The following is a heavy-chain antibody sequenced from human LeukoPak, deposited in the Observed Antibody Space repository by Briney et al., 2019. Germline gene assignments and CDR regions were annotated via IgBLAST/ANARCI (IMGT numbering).Heavy chain of an antibody. CDR3: AKDSGAQLQRYFDY. J-gene: IGHJ4*02. CDR2: ISSSDSTI. D-gene: IGHD3-10*01. CDR1: GFTFSSYE. Sequence: GGSLRLSCAASGFTFSSYEMNWVRQAPGKGLEWVSYISSSDSTIYYADSVKGRFTFTRDKSKNTVFLLMSSLRPEDTAVYFCAKDSGAQLQRYFDYWGQGTQVTVSS. V-gene: IGHV3-48*03.